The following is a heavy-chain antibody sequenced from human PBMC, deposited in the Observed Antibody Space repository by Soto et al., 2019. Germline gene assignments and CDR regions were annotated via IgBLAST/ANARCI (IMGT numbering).Heavy chain of an antibody. D-gene: IGHD1-26*01. Sequence: PGGSLRLSCAAPGFTFSDHYMEWVRQAPGKGLEWVGRTRNKVDSYTTEYAASVRGRFTISRDDSKTSLYLQMNSLKTEDTALYYCATGTVGAMDYWGQGTLVTVSS. CDR1: GFTFSDHY. CDR2: TRNKVDSYTT. V-gene: IGHV3-72*01. J-gene: IGHJ4*02. CDR3: ATGTVGAMDY.